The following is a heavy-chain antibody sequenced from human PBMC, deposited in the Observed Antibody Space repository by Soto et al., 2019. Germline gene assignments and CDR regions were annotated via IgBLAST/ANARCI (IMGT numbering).Heavy chain of an antibody. CDR3: ARSGDLRIAAAGGAIDAFDI. Sequence: GESLKISCKGSGYSFTSYWIGWVRQMPGKGLEWMGIIYPGDSDTRYSPSFQGQVTISADKSISTAYLQWSSLKASDTAMYYCARSGDLRIAAAGGAIDAFDIWGQGTMVTVSS. D-gene: IGHD6-13*01. J-gene: IGHJ3*02. CDR1: GYSFTSYW. V-gene: IGHV5-51*01. CDR2: IYPGDSDT.